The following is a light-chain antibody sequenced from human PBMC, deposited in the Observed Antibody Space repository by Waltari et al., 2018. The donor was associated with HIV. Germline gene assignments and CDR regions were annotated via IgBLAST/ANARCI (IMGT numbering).Light chain of an antibody. CDR2: EGI. J-gene: IGLJ2*01. Sequence: QSALTQPASVSGSPGQSITISCTGTSSDVGSYNLVPWYQQHPGKAPKLMIYEGIKRPSGFANRFSGSKSGNTASLTISGLQAEDEADYYCCSYAGSRVVFGGGTKLTVL. V-gene: IGLV2-23*01. CDR3: CSYAGSRVV. CDR1: SSDVGSYNL.